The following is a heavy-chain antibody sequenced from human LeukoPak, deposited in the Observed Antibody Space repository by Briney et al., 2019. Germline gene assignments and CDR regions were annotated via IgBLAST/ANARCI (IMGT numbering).Heavy chain of an antibody. J-gene: IGHJ4*02. CDR2: INPNSGGT. V-gene: IGHV1-2*02. D-gene: IGHD1-1*01. CDR1: GYTFTGYY. Sequence: GASVKVSCKASGYTFTGYYMHWVRQAPGQGLEWMGWINPNSGGTNYAQKFQGRVTITADESTSTAYMELSSLRSEDTAVYYCASGRWNDAFDYWGQGTLVTVSS. CDR3: ASGRWNDAFDY.